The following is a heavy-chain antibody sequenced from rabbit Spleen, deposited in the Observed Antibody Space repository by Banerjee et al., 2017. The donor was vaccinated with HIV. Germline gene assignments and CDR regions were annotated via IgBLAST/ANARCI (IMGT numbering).Heavy chain of an antibody. CDR2: IDGGWIA. CDR1: GVSFSGNA. V-gene: IGHV1S40*01. D-gene: IGHD4-1*01. CDR3: ARHLNGGWGADL. J-gene: IGHJ6*01. Sequence: QSLEESGGDLVKPGASLTLTCIASGVSFSGNAMSWVRQAPGKGLEWIAYIDGGWIAYASWAKGRFTISKTSSTTVTLQMTSLTAVDTATYFCARHLNGGWGADLWGPGTLVTVS.